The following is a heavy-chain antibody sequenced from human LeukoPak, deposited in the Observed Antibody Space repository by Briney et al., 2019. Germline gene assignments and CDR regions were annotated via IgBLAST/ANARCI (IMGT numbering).Heavy chain of an antibody. CDR2: IDPNSGGT. Sequence: SVKVSFKASVYTFTGYYMHWVRQAPGQGLEWMGWIDPNSGGTNYAQKFQGRVTMTRDTSISTAYMELSRLRSDDTAVYYCAVPGSGGYWGQGTLVTVSS. J-gene: IGHJ4*02. CDR1: VYTFTGYY. V-gene: IGHV1-2*02. CDR3: AVPGSGGY. D-gene: IGHD3-10*01.